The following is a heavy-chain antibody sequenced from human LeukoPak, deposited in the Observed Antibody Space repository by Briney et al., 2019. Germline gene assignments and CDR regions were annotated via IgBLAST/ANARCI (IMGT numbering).Heavy chain of an antibody. J-gene: IGHJ4*02. CDR1: GYTFTGYY. CDR2: INPNSGGT. CDR3: ARTRDSSFGAWYYFDY. D-gene: IGHD3-22*01. Sequence: ASVKVSCKASGYTFTGYYTHWVRQAPGQGLEWMGWINPNSGGTNYAQKFQGRVTMTRDTSTSTAYMELSRLRSDDTAVYYCARTRDSSFGAWYYFDYWGQGTLVTVSS. V-gene: IGHV1-2*02.